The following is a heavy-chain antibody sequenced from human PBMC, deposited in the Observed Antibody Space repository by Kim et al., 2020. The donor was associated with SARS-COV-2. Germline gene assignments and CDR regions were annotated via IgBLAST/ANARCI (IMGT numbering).Heavy chain of an antibody. V-gene: IGHV6-1*01. CDR3: ARGWLRSAFDQ. CDR2: TYFRSKWYN. D-gene: IGHD5-12*01. J-gene: IGHJ4*02. Sequence: SQTLSLTCAISGDSVSGNSGGWNWIRQSPSRGLEWLGRTYFRSKWYNDYADFARSRVTINPDTAKNQFSLHLNSVSPDDTAVYYCARGWLRSAFDQWGPGTLVTVSS. CDR1: GDSVSGNSGG.